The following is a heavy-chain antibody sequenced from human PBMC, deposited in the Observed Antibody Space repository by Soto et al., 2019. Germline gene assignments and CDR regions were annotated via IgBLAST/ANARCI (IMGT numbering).Heavy chain of an antibody. Sequence: QVQLQESGPGLVKPSQTLSLTCTVSGGSISSGGYYWSWIRQHPGKGLEWSGYIYYSGSTYYNPSLKSRVTISVDTSKNQFSLKLSSVTAADTAVYYCARGLWTGTTSNYYMDVWGKGTTVTVSS. D-gene: IGHD1-7*01. CDR3: ARGLWTGTTSNYYMDV. CDR2: IYYSGST. V-gene: IGHV4-31*03. J-gene: IGHJ6*03. CDR1: GGSISSGGYY.